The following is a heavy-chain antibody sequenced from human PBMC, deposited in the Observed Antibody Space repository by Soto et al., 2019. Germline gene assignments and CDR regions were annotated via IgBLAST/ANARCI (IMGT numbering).Heavy chain of an antibody. V-gene: IGHV3-23*01. CDR1: GFPCSSYA. CDR2: ISGSGGST. D-gene: IGHD1-1*01. J-gene: IGHJ4*02. Sequence: GGSLRLSCAASGFPCSSYAMSWVRQAPGKGLEWVSAISGSGGSTYYADSVKGRFTISRDNSKNTLYLQMNSLRAEDTAVYYCAKGKRRPHTLLWGQGTLVTVSS. CDR3: AKGKRRPHTLL.